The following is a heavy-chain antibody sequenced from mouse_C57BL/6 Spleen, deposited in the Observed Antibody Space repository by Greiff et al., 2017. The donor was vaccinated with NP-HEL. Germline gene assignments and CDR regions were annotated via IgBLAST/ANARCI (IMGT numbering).Heavy chain of an antibody. CDR2: INPSTGGT. Sequence: EVLLQQSGPELVKPGASVKISCKASGYSFTGYYMNWVKQSPEKSLEWIGEINPSTGGTTYNQKFKAKATLTVDKSSSTAYMQLKSLTSEDSAVYYCARGYYGSRAYYYAMNYWGQGTSVTVSS. J-gene: IGHJ4*01. D-gene: IGHD1-1*01. CDR1: GYSFTGYY. CDR3: ARGYYGSRAYYYAMNY. V-gene: IGHV1-42*01.